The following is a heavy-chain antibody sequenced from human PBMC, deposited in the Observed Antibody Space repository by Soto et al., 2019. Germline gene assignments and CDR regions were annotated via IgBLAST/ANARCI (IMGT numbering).Heavy chain of an antibody. CDR2: IYWDDDK. D-gene: IGHD6-19*01. CDR3: AHRQAQGIGLAGTFDS. Sequence: QITLKESGPTLVKPTQTLTLTCTFSGFSFSTTGVGVGWIRQPPGKALEWLALIYWDDDKRYSPSLKSRLTITKDTSKNQVVLTITNIDPVDTATYYCAHRQAQGIGLAGTFDSWGQGTLVTVSS. J-gene: IGHJ4*02. V-gene: IGHV2-5*02. CDR1: GFSFSTTGVG.